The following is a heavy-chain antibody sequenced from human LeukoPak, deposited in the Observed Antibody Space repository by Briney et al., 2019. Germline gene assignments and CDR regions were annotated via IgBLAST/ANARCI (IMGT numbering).Heavy chain of an antibody. J-gene: IGHJ4*02. V-gene: IGHV3-23*01. CDR3: AKDRSYGSGGLCPLFDF. Sequence: GGSLTLSFVSSGFTFSSYAMRWVRLAAGKGGEWVSLIRGNGCCTYYPDFMKGRFTIFRDKSKNTLFLPPNTLTAQDTAIHYFAKDRSYGSGGLCPLFDFRGLGTLVTVSS. CDR1: GFTFSSYA. CDR2: IRGNGCCT. D-gene: IGHD3-10*01.